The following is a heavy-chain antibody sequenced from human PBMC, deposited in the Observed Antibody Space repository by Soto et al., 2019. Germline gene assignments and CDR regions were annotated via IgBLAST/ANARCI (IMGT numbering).Heavy chain of an antibody. CDR3: ARDKAGFCSGGSCYADGMDV. CDR1: GGTFSSYT. D-gene: IGHD2-15*01. CDR2: IIPILGIA. V-gene: IGHV1-69*04. Sequence: ASVKVSCKASGGTFSSYTISWVRQAPGQGLEWMGRIIPILGIANYAQKFQGRVTITADKSTSTAYMELSSLRSEDTAVYYCARDKAGFCSGGSCYADGMDVWGQGTTVTVSS. J-gene: IGHJ6*02.